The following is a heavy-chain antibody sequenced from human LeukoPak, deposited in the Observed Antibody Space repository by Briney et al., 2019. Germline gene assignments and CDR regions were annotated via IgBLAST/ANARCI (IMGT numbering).Heavy chain of an antibody. V-gene: IGHV1-46*01. CDR3: ARDLGIGWYIFDY. J-gene: IGHJ4*02. CDR1: GYTFTSHY. Sequence: ASVKVSCKASGYTFTSHYVHWVRQAPGQGLEWVGRINPSDGSTSYAQKFQGRVPMTWDTATGTVYMELSSLRSEDTAMYYCARDLGIGWYIFDYWGQGTLVTVSS. D-gene: IGHD6-19*01. CDR2: INPSDGST.